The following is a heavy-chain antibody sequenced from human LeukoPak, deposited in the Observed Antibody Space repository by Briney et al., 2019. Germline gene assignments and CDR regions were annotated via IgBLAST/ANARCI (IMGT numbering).Heavy chain of an antibody. V-gene: IGHV4-34*01. CDR3: ARHDYDYVWGNYYYYMDV. Sequence: PSETLSLTCAVYGGSFSGYYWSWIRQPPGKGLEWIGEINHSGSTNYNPSLKSRVTISVDTSKNQFSLKLSSVTAADTAVYYCARHDYDYVWGNYYYYMDVWGKGTTVTISS. J-gene: IGHJ6*03. CDR1: GGSFSGYY. CDR2: INHSGST. D-gene: IGHD3-16*01.